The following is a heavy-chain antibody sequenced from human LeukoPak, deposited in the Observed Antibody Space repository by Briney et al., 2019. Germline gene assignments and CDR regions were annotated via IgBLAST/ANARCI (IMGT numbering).Heavy chain of an antibody. CDR2: ISNSSSTI. CDR3: ARDRDCSGGSCYSSWFDP. J-gene: IGHJ5*02. D-gene: IGHD2-15*01. Sequence: GGSLRLSCAASGFTFSSYSMNWVRQAPGKGLEWVSYISNSSSTIYYADSVKGRFTISRDNAKNSLFLQMNSLRGEDTAVYFCARDRDCSGGSCYSSWFDPWGQGTLVTVSS. V-gene: IGHV3-48*01. CDR1: GFTFSSYS.